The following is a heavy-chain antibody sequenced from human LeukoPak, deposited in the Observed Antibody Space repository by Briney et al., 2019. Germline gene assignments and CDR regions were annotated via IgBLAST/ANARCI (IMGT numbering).Heavy chain of an antibody. J-gene: IGHJ5*02. D-gene: IGHD2-2*01. V-gene: IGHV4-59*11. Sequence: SETLSLTCTVSGGSISSHYWSWIRQPPGKGLEWIGYIYYSGSTNYNPSLKSRVTMSVDTSKNQFSLKLSSVTAADTAVYYCAREALGYCSSTSCYGGFDPWGQGTLVTVSS. CDR3: AREALGYCSSTSCYGGFDP. CDR2: IYYSGST. CDR1: GGSISSHY.